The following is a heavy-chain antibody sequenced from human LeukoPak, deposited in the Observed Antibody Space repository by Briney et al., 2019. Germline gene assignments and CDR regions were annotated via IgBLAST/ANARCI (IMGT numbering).Heavy chain of an antibody. Sequence: SETLSLTCAVYGGSFSGYYWSWIRQPPGKGLEWIGEINHSGSSNYNPPLKSRITISVDTSKNQFSLRLSSVTAADTAMYYCARPGDSGSHYLAYWGLGTLVTVSS. CDR3: ARPGDSGSHYLAY. CDR2: INHSGSS. D-gene: IGHD1-26*01. V-gene: IGHV4-34*01. J-gene: IGHJ4*02. CDR1: GGSFSGYY.